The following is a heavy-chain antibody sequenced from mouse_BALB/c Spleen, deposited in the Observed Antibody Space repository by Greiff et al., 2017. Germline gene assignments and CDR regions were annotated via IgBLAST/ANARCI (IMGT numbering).Heavy chain of an antibody. CDR2: ISSGGSYT. D-gene: IGHD3-3*01. V-gene: IGHV5-6-4*01. CDR3: TRDLGGAMDY. Sequence: EVKLVESGGGLVKPGGSLKLSCAASGFTFSSYTMSWVRQTPEKRLEWVATISSGGSYTYYPDSVKGRFTISRDNAKNTLYLQMSSLKSEDTAMYYCTRDLGGAMDYWGQGTSVTVSS. J-gene: IGHJ4*01. CDR1: GFTFSSYT.